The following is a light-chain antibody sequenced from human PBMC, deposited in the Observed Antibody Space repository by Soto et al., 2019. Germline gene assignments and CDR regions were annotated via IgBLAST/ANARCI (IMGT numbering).Light chain of an antibody. J-gene: IGLJ2*01. CDR2: DNN. Sequence: QSVLIQPPSASGAPGQRVTISCSGGSSNIGSNTVSWYQQLPGTAPKLLIYDNNQRPSGVPARFSGSKSGTSASLAISGLQSEDEADYYCAAWDDSLNGHVVFGGGTKLTVL. CDR3: AAWDDSLNGHVV. V-gene: IGLV1-44*01. CDR1: SSNIGSNT.